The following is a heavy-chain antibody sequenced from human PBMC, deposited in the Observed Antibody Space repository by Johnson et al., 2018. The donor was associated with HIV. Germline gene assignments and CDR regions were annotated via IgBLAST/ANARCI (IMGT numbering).Heavy chain of an antibody. V-gene: IGHV3-66*01. Sequence: MMLVESGGGLVQPGGSLRLSCAASGFTVSSNYMSWVRQAPGKGLEWVSVIYSGGSTYYADSVTGRFTISRDNSKNTLYLQMNSLRVEDTAVYYCVTLVVAPPFDIWGQGTMVTVSS. CDR3: VTLVVAPPFDI. D-gene: IGHD2-15*01. CDR1: GFTVSSNY. J-gene: IGHJ3*02. CDR2: IYSGGST.